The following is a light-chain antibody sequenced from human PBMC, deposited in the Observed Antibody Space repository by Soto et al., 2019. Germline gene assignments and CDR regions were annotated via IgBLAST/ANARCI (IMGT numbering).Light chain of an antibody. CDR1: SSDIGTNY. J-gene: IGLJ1*01. V-gene: IGLV1-47*01. Sequence: RITISCSGSSSDIGTNYVYWYQQLPGTAPKLLIYRNNQRPSGVPDRFSGSKSGASASLAISGLRSEDEADYHCAAWDDSLSGFYVFGTGTKVTVL. CDR3: AAWDDSLSGFYV. CDR2: RNN.